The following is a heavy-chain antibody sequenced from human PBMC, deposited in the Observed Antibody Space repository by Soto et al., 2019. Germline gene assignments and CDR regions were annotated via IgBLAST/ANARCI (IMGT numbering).Heavy chain of an antibody. D-gene: IGHD5-18*01. CDR3: ARVGIQLWSYQYYFDY. J-gene: IGHJ4*02. CDR1: GGSFSGYY. V-gene: IGHV4-34*01. Sequence: ASETLSLTCAVYGGSFSGYYWSWIRQPPGKGLEWIGEINHSGSTNYNPSLKSRVTISVDTSKNQFSLKLSSVTAADTAVYYCARVGIQLWSYQYYFDYWGQGTLVTVSS. CDR2: INHSGST.